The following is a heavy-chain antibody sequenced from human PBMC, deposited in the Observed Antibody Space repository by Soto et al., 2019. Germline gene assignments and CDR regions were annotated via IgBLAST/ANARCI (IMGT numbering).Heavy chain of an antibody. CDR3: AKWGYYDFWSGYSTGVYYFDY. V-gene: IGHV3-23*01. CDR1: GFTFSSYA. D-gene: IGHD3-3*01. J-gene: IGHJ4*02. CDR2: ISGSGGST. Sequence: GGSLRLSCAASGFTFSSYAMSWVRQAPGKGLEWVSAISGSGGSTYYADSVKGRFTISRDNSKNTLYLQMNSLRAEDTAVYYCAKWGYYDFWSGYSTGVYYFDYWGQGTLVTVSS.